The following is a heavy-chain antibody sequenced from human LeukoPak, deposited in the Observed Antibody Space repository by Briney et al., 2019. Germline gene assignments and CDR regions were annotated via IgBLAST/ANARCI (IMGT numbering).Heavy chain of an antibody. CDR2: IYWNDDK. D-gene: IGHD2-2*01. CDR1: GFSLSTSGVG. CDR3: AHSLSCSSTSCYSYYYYYYMDV. Sequence: SGPTLVNPTQTLTLTCTFSGFSLSTSGVGVGWIRQPPGKALEWLALIYWNDDKRYSPSLKSRLTITKDTSKNQVVLTMTNMDPVDTATYYCAHSLSCSSTSCYSYYYYYYMDVWGKGTTVTVSS. V-gene: IGHV2-5*01. J-gene: IGHJ6*03.